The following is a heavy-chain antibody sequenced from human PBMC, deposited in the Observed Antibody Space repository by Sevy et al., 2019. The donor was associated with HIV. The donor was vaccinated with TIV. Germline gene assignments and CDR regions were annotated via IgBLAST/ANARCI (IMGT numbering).Heavy chain of an antibody. J-gene: IGHJ3*02. CDR3: ASLSGYYYDSSRYYNTDAFDI. D-gene: IGHD3-22*01. V-gene: IGHV1-2*02. Sequence: ASVKVSCKASGYTFTDYFMHWVRQAPGQGLEWMGWINPNSGGTNYAQRFRGRVTMTRDTSISTAYLELGRLSSDDTAGYYCASLSGYYYDSSRYYNTDAFDIWGQGTMVTVSS. CDR2: INPNSGGT. CDR1: GYTFTDYF.